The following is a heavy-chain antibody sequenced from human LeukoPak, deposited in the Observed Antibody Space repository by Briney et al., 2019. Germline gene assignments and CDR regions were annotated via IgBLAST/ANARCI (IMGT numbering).Heavy chain of an antibody. Sequence: PGGSLRLSCAASGFTFSSYAMYWVRQPPGKGLEWVSGISAGGGAYYAVSVKGRFTITRDNSKNTVYLQMGSLRAEDTAVYYCAKKKHEDASGYQAMDCWGQGTLVTVSS. CDR3: AKKKHEDASGYQAMDC. D-gene: IGHD3-22*01. CDR2: ISAGGGA. J-gene: IGHJ4*02. CDR1: GFTFSSYA. V-gene: IGHV3-23*01.